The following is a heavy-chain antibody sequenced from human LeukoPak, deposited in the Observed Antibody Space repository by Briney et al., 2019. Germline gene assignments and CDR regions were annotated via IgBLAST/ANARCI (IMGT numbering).Heavy chain of an antibody. V-gene: IGHV3-15*01. CDR3: PTAAGPGPYYYMDV. Sequence: PGGSLRLSCAASGFTFSNAWMSWVRQAPGKVLEWVGRIKSKTDGGTTDYAAPVKGRFTISRDDSKNTLYLQTNSLKTEDTAVYYCPTAAGPGPYYYMDVWGKGTTVTVSS. D-gene: IGHD6-13*01. J-gene: IGHJ6*03. CDR1: GFTFSNAW. CDR2: IKSKTDGGTT.